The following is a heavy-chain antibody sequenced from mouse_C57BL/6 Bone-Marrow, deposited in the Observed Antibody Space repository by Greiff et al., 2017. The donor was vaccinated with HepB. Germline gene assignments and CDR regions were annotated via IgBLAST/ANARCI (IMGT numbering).Heavy chain of an antibody. CDR2: IRSKSNNYAT. D-gene: IGHD2-5*01. J-gene: IGHJ2*01. CDR1: GFSFNTYA. CDR3: VGGDSNY. Sequence: EVQGVESGGGLVQPKGSLKLSCAASGFSFNTYAMNWVRQAPGKGLEWVARIRSKSNNYATYYADTVKDRFTISRDNSESMLYLQMNNLKAEDTAMNYCVGGDSNYWGQGTTLTVSS. V-gene: IGHV10-1*01.